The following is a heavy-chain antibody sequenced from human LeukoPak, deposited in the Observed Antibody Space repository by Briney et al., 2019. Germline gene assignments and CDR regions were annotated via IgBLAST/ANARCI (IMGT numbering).Heavy chain of an antibody. D-gene: IGHD6-13*01. CDR1: GFTFNNYI. CDR2: ISGSATYT. J-gene: IGHJ4*02. V-gene: IGHV3-23*01. CDR3: AKVQQLATIYYFDY. Sequence: PGGSLRLSRAASGFTFNNYIINWVRQAPGKGLEWVSSISGSATYTYYADSVKGRFTISRDNSKNTLYLQMNSLRAEDTAVYYCAKVQQLATIYYFDYWGQGSLVTVSS.